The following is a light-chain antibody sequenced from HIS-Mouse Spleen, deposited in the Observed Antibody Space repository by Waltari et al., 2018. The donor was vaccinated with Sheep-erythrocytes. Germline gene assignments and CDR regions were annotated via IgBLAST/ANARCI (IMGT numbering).Light chain of an antibody. CDR3: CSYAGSSTPWV. CDR1: KLGDKY. CDR2: QDS. V-gene: IGLV3-1*01. Sequence: SYELTQPPSVSVSPGQTASITCSGDKLGDKYACCYQQKPGQSPVLVIYQDSKRPSGIPERFSGSKSGNTASLTISGRQAEDEADYYCCSYAGSSTPWVFGGGTKLTVL. J-gene: IGLJ3*02.